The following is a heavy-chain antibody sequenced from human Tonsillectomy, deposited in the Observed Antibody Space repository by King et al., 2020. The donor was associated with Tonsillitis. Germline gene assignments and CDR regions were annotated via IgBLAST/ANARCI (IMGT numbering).Heavy chain of an antibody. CDR1: GDTFSNYA. V-gene: IGHV1-69*01. CDR2: IIPIFGTA. J-gene: IGHJ5*02. CDR3: ARGANWFDP. Sequence: VQLVESGAEVKKPGSSVKVSCKASGDTFSNYAISWVRQAPGQGLEWMGGIIPIFGTADYAQKFQGRVTITADESTSTAYMELSSLRSEDTAVYYCARGANWFDPWGQGTLVTVSS.